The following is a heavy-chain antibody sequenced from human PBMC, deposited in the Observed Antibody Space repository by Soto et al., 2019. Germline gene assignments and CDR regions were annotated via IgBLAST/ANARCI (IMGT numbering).Heavy chain of an antibody. V-gene: IGHV4-59*01. CDR1: GGSISNYY. Sequence: SETLSLTCTVSGGSISNYYWSWIRQPPGKGLEWIGYIYYSGSTNYNPSLKSRVTIFVDSSKNQFSLKLTSVTAADAAIYYCARDRTSGWYETYYYYYGMDVWGQGTTVTVSS. J-gene: IGHJ6*02. CDR2: IYYSGST. CDR3: ARDRTSGWYETYYYYYGMDV. D-gene: IGHD6-19*01.